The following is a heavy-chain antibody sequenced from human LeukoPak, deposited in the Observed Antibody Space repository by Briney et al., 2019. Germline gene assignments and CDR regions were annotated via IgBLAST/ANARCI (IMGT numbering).Heavy chain of an antibody. J-gene: IGHJ4*02. CDR3: AREYYFDLSRKGLDN. D-gene: IGHD3-22*01. Sequence: GGSLRLSCAASGFTFSSYGMHWVRQAPGKGLDWVALIYYDGSHKYYAYSVEGRFTISRDNSKNTLYLQMNSLRAEDTAVYYCAREYYFDLSRKGLDNWGQGTLVTVSS. CDR2: IYYDGSHK. V-gene: IGHV3-33*01. CDR1: GFTFSSYG.